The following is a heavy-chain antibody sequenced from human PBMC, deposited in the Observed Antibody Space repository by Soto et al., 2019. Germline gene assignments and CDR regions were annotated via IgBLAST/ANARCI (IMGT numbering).Heavy chain of an antibody. CDR1: GFTFSSYS. J-gene: IGHJ6*02. CDR2: ISSSSSTI. CDR3: ARDRQYSSSWYGYYYYGMDV. Sequence: QPGGSLRLSCAASGFTFSSYSMNWVRQAPGKGLEWVSYISSSSSTIYYADSVKGRFTISRDNAKNSLYLQMNSLRDEDTAVYYCARDRQYSSSWYGYYYYGMDVWGQGTTVTVSS. D-gene: IGHD6-13*01. V-gene: IGHV3-48*02.